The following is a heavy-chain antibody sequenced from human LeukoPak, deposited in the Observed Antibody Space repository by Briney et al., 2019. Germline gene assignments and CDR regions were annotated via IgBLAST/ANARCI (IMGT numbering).Heavy chain of an antibody. V-gene: IGHV3-74*01. Sequence: GGSLRLSCAASGFTFSSYWMHWVRQAPGKGLVWVPRINSDGSSTSYADSVKGRFTISRDNAKNTLYLQMNSLRAEDTAVYYCARADWLSEFDSWGQGTLVTVSS. D-gene: IGHD3-9*01. CDR1: GFTFSSYW. CDR2: INSDGSST. CDR3: ARADWLSEFDS. J-gene: IGHJ4*02.